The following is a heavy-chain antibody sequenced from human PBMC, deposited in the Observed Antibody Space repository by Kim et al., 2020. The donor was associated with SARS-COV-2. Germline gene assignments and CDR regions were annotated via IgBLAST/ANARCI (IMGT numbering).Heavy chain of an antibody. CDR1: GGSITSTSYY. Sequence: SETLSLTCTVSGGSITSTSYYWGWIRQPPGKGLEWIGHIYYSGNTYYNPSLKSRVSISVDTSKNQFSLKLSSVTAADTAVYHCATYVTSIANFDNWGRGTLVPVSS. CDR2: IYYSGNT. J-gene: IGHJ4*02. V-gene: IGHV4-39*01. CDR3: ATYVTSIANFDN. D-gene: IGHD6-13*01.